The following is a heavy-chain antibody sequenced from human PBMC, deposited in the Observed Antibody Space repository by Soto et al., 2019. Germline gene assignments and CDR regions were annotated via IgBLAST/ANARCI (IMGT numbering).Heavy chain of an antibody. Sequence: PLQTHSLTWAISGDSDSSNSAVWNWIRQSPSRGLEWLGRTYYRSKWYNDYAVSVKSRITINPDTSKNQFSLQLNSVTPEDTAVYYCERVYYHSSGYYLFDYWGQGTLVTVSS. CDR1: GDSDSSNSAV. D-gene: IGHD3-22*01. J-gene: IGHJ4*02. CDR3: ERVYYHSSGYYLFDY. CDR2: TYYRSKWYN. V-gene: IGHV6-1*01.